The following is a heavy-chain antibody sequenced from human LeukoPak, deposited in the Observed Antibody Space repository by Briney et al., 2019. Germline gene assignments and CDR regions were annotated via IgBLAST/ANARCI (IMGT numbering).Heavy chain of an antibody. D-gene: IGHD3-22*01. V-gene: IGHV3-7*01. CDR1: GFTFSSYW. CDR3: ARDDDYYDSSGYYYDYFDY. Sequence: GGSLKLSCAASGFTFSSYWMSWVRQAPGKGLEWVANIKQDGSEKYYVDSVKGRFTISRDNAKNSLHVQMNSLRAEDTAVYYCARDDDYYDSSGYYYDYFDYWGQGTLVTVSS. CDR2: IKQDGSEK. J-gene: IGHJ4*02.